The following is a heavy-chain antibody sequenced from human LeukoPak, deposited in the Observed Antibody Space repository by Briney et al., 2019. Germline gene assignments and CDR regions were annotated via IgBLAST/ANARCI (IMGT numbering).Heavy chain of an antibody. D-gene: IGHD3-22*01. J-gene: IGHJ4*02. CDR3: ARGTYYYDSSGYLGY. CDR1: GFTFSSYE. Sequence: GESLRLSCTASGFTFSSYEMNWVRQAPGKGLEWVSYISSSGSTIYYADSVKGRFTISRDNAKNSLYLQMNSLRAEDTAVYYCARGTYYYDSSGYLGYWGQGTLVTVSS. CDR2: ISSSGSTI. V-gene: IGHV3-48*03.